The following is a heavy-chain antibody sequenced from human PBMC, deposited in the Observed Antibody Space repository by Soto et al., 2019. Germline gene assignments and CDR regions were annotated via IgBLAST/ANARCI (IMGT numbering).Heavy chain of an antibody. Sequence: VTLSLTCTVSGGSISSSSYYWGWIRQPPGKGLEWIGSIYYSGSTYYNPSLKSRVTISVDTSKNQFSLKLSSVTAADTAVYYCARQERGGNWFDPWGQGTLVTVS. CDR3: ARQERGGNWFDP. CDR2: IYYSGST. CDR1: GGSISSSSYY. V-gene: IGHV4-39*01. J-gene: IGHJ5*02. D-gene: IGHD3-10*01.